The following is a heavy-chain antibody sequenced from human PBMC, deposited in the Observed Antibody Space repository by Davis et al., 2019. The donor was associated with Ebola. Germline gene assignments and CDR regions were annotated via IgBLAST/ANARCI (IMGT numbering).Heavy chain of an antibody. V-gene: IGHV3-66*01. D-gene: IGHD3-16*02. CDR3: ARDGIVEVIDLDY. J-gene: IGHJ4*02. Sequence: GESLKIPCAASGFTVSSNYMSWVRQAPGKGLEWVSVIYSGGSTYYADSVKGRFTNSRDNAKNTLYLQMNSLRADDTAVYYCARDGIVEVIDLDYWGQGTLVTVSS. CDR1: GFTVSSNY. CDR2: IYSGGST.